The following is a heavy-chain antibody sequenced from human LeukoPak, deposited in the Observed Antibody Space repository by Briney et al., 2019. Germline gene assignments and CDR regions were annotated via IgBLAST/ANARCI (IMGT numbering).Heavy chain of an antibody. D-gene: IGHD3-16*02. CDR3: ARESLGQFWFDP. V-gene: IGHV4-30-2*01. CDR2: IYHSGST. CDR1: GGSISSGGYS. J-gene: IGHJ5*02. Sequence: PSATLSLTCAVSGGSISSGGYSWSWIRQPPGKGLEWIGYIYHSGSTYYNPSLKSRVTISVDRSKNQFSLKLSSVTAADTAVYYCARESLGQFWFDPWGQGTLVTVSS.